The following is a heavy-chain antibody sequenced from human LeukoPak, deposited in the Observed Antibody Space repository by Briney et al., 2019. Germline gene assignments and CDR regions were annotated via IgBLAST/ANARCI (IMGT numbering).Heavy chain of an antibody. CDR2: VCYNGTT. CDR1: GDSISSYF. CDR3: ARGLTWYCSGGSCYGGHFDY. J-gene: IGHJ4*02. Sequence: SETLSLTCSVSGDSISSYFWAWIRQPPGKGLEWIGYVCYNGTTNYNPSLKSRVTISVDTSKNQFSLKLSSVTAADTAVYYCARGLTWYCSGGSCYGGHFDYWGQGTLVTVSS. D-gene: IGHD2-15*01. V-gene: IGHV4-59*12.